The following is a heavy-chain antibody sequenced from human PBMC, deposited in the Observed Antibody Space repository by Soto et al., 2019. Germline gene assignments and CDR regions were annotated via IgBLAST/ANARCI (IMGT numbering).Heavy chain of an antibody. Sequence: GGSLRLSCAASGFTFSNAWMNWVRQAPGKGLEWVGRIKSKTDGGTTDYAAPVKGRFTISRDDSKNTLYLQMNSLKTEDTAVYYCTTDYYGSGSYYSYYYYGMDAWGQGTTVTVSS. CDR3: TTDYYGSGSYYSYYYYGMDA. CDR1: GFTFSNAW. D-gene: IGHD3-10*01. V-gene: IGHV3-15*07. CDR2: IKSKTDGGTT. J-gene: IGHJ6*02.